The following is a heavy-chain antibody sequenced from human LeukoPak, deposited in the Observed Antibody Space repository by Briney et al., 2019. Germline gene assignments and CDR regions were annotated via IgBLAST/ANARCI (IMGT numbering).Heavy chain of an antibody. V-gene: IGHV3-30*18. CDR1: GFTFSSYG. CDR3: AKDRGCSGGSCYGMGIDY. J-gene: IGHJ4*02. Sequence: LPGGSLRLSCAASGFTFSSYGMHWVRQAPGKGLEWVAVISYDGSNKYYADSVKGRFTISRDNSKNTLYLQMNSLRAEDTAVYYCAKDRGCSGGSCYGMGIDYWGQGTLVTVSS. CDR2: ISYDGSNK. D-gene: IGHD2-15*01.